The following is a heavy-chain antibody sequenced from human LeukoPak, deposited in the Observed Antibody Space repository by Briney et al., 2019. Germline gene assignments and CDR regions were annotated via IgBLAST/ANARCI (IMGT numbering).Heavy chain of an antibody. D-gene: IGHD3-16*01. J-gene: IGHJ4*02. Sequence: KPSETLSLTCAVSGYSISSDFYWGWVRQPPGKGLEWVGSIYHDETTYYNPSLKSRVTISLDTSRKQFPLNLASVTAADTAIYYCANADTEDYFDYWGQGTLVTVSS. CDR3: ANADTEDYFDY. CDR2: IYHDETT. CDR1: GYSISSDFY. V-gene: IGHV4-38-2*01.